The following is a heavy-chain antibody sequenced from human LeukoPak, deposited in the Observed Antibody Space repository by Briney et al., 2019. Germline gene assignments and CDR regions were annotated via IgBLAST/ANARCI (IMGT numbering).Heavy chain of an antibody. J-gene: IGHJ4*02. CDR1: GFAFSSYE. D-gene: IGHD5-12*01. CDR2: ISTSGNTI. CDR3: ARRQSYAGYDY. Sequence: GGSLRLSCAASGFAFSSYEMNWVRQAPGKGLEWVSYISTSGNTIHYADSVKGRFTFSRDNAKNSVYLQMNSLRAEDTAVYYGARRQSYAGYDYWGQGTLVTVSS. V-gene: IGHV3-48*03.